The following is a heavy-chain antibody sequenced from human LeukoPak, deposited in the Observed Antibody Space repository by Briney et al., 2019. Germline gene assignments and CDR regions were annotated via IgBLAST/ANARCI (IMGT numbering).Heavy chain of an antibody. Sequence: SVKVSCKASGGTFSSYAISWVRQAPGQGLEWMGGIIPIFGTANYAQKFQGRVTITADESTSTAYMELSSMRSEDTAVYYCAWIAAAGNDYDCWGQGTLVTVSS. D-gene: IGHD6-13*01. CDR3: AWIAAAGNDYDC. J-gene: IGHJ4*02. CDR2: IIPIFGTA. CDR1: GGTFSSYA. V-gene: IGHV1-69*13.